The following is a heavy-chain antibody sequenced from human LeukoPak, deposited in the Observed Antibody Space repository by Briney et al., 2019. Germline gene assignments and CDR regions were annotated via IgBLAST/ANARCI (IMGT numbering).Heavy chain of an antibody. D-gene: IGHD5-18*01. V-gene: IGHV3-23*01. CDR3: ARRNGYDFDY. CDR1: GFTFSNYA. J-gene: IGHJ4*02. CDR2: ISDSGGNT. Sequence: PGGSLRLSCAASGFTFSNYAMSWVRQAPGKGLEWVSDISDSGGNTHYADSVKARFTISRDKSKNTLYLQMNSLRAEDTAVYYCARRNGYDFDYWGQGTLVTVSS.